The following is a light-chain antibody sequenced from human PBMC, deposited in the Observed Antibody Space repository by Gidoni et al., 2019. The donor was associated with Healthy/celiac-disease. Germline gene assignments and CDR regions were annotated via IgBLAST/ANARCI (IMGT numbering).Light chain of an antibody. V-gene: IGKV3-11*01. CDR1: QSISSY. CDR3: QQRSNWPVT. CDR2: DAS. Sequence: EIVLTQSPATLSLSPCERATLSFRASQSISSYLAWYQQKPGQAPRLLIYDASNRATGIPARFSGSGSGTDFTLTISSLEPEDLAVYYCQQRSNWPVTFGHGTKVDIK. J-gene: IGKJ3*01.